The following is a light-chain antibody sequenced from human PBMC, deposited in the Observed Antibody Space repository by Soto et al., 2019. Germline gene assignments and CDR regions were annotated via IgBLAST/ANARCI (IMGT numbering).Light chain of an antibody. V-gene: IGLV2-14*01. CDR3: SSYTSNPAPTAV. J-gene: IGLJ7*01. CDR1: SSDVGGYNY. CDR2: DVS. Sequence: QSALTQPASVSGSPGQSITISCTGTSSDVGGYNYVSWYQQHPGKAPKLMIYDVSNRPSGVSNRFSGSKSGNTASLTISGLQAEDEADYFFSSYTSNPAPTAVFGGGTQLTV.